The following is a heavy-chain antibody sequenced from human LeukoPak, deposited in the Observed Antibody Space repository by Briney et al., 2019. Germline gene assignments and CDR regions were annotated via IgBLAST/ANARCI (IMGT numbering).Heavy chain of an antibody. CDR1: GGSISSYY. J-gene: IGHJ5*02. CDR2: IYYGGST. V-gene: IGHV4-59*08. Sequence: SETLSLTCTVSGGSISSYYWSWIRQPPGKGLEWIGYIYYGGSTNYNPSLKSRVTISVDTSKNQFSLKLSSVTAADTAVYYCARHAGWFDPWGQGTLVTVSS. CDR3: ARHAGWFDP.